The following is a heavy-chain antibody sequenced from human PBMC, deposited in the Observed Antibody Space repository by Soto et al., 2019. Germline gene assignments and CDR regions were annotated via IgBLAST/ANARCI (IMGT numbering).Heavy chain of an antibody. V-gene: IGHV4-4*07. CDR2: FYYSGNT. D-gene: IGHD6-19*01. CDR1: GDSISDYY. Sequence: SETLSLTCTVSGDSISDYYWSWIRQPAGKGLEWIGRFYYSGNTKSNPSLKSRVTMSADTSKNQFSLSLRPVTAADSAIYYCARMYNSGFYRPEGDYFFYGMDVWGQGTTVTV. J-gene: IGHJ6*02. CDR3: ARMYNSGFYRPEGDYFFYGMDV.